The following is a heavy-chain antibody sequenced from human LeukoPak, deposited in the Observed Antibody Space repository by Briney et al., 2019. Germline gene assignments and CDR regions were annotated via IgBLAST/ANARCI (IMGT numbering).Heavy chain of an antibody. J-gene: IGHJ4*02. D-gene: IGHD4-17*01. CDR3: ATRVTTFLQ. CDR2: ISSSGSNI. CDR1: NFTFSSYT. V-gene: IGHV3-21*01. Sequence: GGSLRLSCVGSNFTFSSYTLNWDRQAPGKGLEWLSSISSSGSNIYYADSVKGRFTISRDNAKTSLFLQMNSLRAEDSAVYYCATRVTTFLQWGQGTLVTVSS.